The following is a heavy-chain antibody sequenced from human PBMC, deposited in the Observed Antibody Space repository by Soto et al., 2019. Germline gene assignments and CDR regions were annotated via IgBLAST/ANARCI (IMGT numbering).Heavy chain of an antibody. CDR1: RFTSGYHA. Sequence: PGGSLRLSFAASRFTSGYHAMNWVRQAPGKGLEWVSTISSNGENTHYADSVKGRLIISSDNSSNTVALQMNSLRVEDTAIYYCVSWVSAHFDSWGQGTLVTVSS. CDR2: ISSNGENT. V-gene: IGHV3-23*01. J-gene: IGHJ4*01. CDR3: VSWVSAHFDS. D-gene: IGHD6-13*01.